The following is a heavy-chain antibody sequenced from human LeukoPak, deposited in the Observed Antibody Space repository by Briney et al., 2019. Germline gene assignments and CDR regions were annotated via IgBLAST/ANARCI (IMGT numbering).Heavy chain of an antibody. D-gene: IGHD3-3*01. CDR2: ITGSGYTT. J-gene: IGHJ4*02. V-gene: IGHV3-23*01. CDR3: AKDLYSDFWSSVEIDS. Sequence: GGSLRLSCAASGFTFSSYAMSWVRQAPGKGLEWVSAITGSGYTTYYADSVKGRFTISRDNSENTLYLQMNSLRAEDTAVYYCAKDLYSDFWSSVEIDSWGQGTLVTVSS. CDR1: GFTFSSYA.